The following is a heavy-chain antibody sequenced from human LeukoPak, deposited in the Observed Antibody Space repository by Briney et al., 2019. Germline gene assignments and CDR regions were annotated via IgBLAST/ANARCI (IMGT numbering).Heavy chain of an antibody. CDR1: GGSISSSSYY. Sequence: SETMSLTCIVSGGSISSSSYYWGWIRHPPGKGLEWIGNIYYSGNTYYNPSLKSRVTISLDTSKNQFSLKLNSVTAADTAVYFCARGPYSYDSSGAFDIWGQGTMVTVSS. D-gene: IGHD3-22*01. CDR2: IYYSGNT. V-gene: IGHV4-39*01. CDR3: ARGPYSYDSSGAFDI. J-gene: IGHJ3*02.